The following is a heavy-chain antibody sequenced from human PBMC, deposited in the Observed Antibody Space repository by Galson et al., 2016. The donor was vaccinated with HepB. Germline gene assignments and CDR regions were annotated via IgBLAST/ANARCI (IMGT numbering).Heavy chain of an antibody. V-gene: IGHV3-7*01. Sequence: SLRLSCAVSGFTFSNYWMSWVRQAPGKGLEWVANIKQDGSEKYYADSVKGRFTLSRDNAKNSLYLQMNSLRAEDTAVYYCARVNTMIRGVIITNGGWFDPWGQGTLVTVSS. J-gene: IGHJ5*02. D-gene: IGHD3-10*01. CDR2: IKQDGSEK. CDR1: GFTFSNYW. CDR3: ARVNTMIRGVIITNGGWFDP.